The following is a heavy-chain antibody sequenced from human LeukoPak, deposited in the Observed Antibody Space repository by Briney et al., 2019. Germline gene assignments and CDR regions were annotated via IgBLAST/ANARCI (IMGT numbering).Heavy chain of an antibody. CDR1: GFTFSSHE. D-gene: IGHD3-10*01. Sequence: TGGSLRLSCVGSGFTFSSHEMNWVRQAPGKGLEWVSYISSLGSTIFYADSVKGRFTISRDNAKNSLYLQMNSLRAEDTAVYYCARDRDIAMLRADRWGQGTLVTVSS. V-gene: IGHV3-48*03. J-gene: IGHJ5*02. CDR3: ARDRDIAMLRADR. CDR2: ISSLGSTI.